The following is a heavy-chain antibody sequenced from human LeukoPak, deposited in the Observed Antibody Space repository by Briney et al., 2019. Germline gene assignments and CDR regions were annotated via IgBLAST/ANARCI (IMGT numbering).Heavy chain of an antibody. J-gene: IGHJ4*02. CDR3: ARDDSSSIDY. CDR1: GYSISSGYY. Sequence: ASETLSLTCTVSGYSISSGYYWGWIRQPPGKGLEWIGSIYHSGSTYYNPSLKSRVTISVDTSKNQFSLKLSSVTAADTAVYYCARDDSSSIDYWGQGTLVTVSS. CDR2: IYHSGST. V-gene: IGHV4-38-2*02. D-gene: IGHD6-6*01.